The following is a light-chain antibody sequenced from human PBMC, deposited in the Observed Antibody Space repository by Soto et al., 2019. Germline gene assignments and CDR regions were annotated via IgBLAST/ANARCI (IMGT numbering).Light chain of an antibody. V-gene: IGKV2-28*01. CDR2: LGS. CDR3: AQGLAVPFT. J-gene: IGKJ4*01. CDR1: RSILGSSGYNY. Sequence: EIVLTQSPLSLPVTPGEPASISCRSSRSILGSSGYNYLNWYLQKPGQSPQLPIYLGSSRASGVPDRFSGSGSGTDFTLTISRVEAGDVGVYFCAQGLAVPFTFGGGTKVEI.